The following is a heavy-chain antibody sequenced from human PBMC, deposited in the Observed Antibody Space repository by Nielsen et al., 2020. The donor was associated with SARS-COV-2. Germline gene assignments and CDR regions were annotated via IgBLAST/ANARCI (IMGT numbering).Heavy chain of an antibody. J-gene: IGHJ4*02. D-gene: IGHD3-16*01. CDR1: GGSISSSSYY. CDR3: ASIRSFDYLWGIFPN. Sequence: SETLSLTCTVSGGSISSSSYYWSWIRQHPGKGLEWIGYIYYSGTTNFNPSLKSRVSMSVDTSKNQFSLKLMSVTAADTAVYYCASIRSFDYLWGIFPNWGPGTLVTVSS. CDR2: IYYSGTT. V-gene: IGHV4-61*05.